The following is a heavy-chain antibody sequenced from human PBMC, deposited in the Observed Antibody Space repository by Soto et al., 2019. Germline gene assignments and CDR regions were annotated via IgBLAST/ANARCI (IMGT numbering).Heavy chain of an antibody. Sequence: ASVKVSCKASGYTFTSYGISWVRQAPGQGLEWMGWISAYNGNTNYAQKLQGRVTMTTDTSTSTAYMELRSLRSDDTAVYYCARPAAGGSGYYYYYGMDVWGQGTTVTVSS. CDR2: ISAYNGNT. CDR1: GYTFTSYG. J-gene: IGHJ6*02. D-gene: IGHD6-13*01. CDR3: ARPAAGGSGYYYYYGMDV. V-gene: IGHV1-18*04.